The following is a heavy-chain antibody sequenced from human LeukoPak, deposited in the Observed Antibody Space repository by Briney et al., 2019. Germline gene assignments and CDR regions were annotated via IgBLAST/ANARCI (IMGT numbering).Heavy chain of an antibody. V-gene: IGHV3-21*01. CDR3: ARDRESSYSSSWNGPENY. J-gene: IGHJ4*02. D-gene: IGHD6-13*01. CDR2: ISGNSGDI. CDR1: GFPFSIYS. Sequence: GGSLRLSCAASGFPFSIYSMIWVRQAPGKGLEWVSSISGNSGDIYYADSVKGRFTISRDNAKNSLYLQMNSLTAEDTALYYCARDRESSYSSSWNGPENYWGQGTLVTVSS.